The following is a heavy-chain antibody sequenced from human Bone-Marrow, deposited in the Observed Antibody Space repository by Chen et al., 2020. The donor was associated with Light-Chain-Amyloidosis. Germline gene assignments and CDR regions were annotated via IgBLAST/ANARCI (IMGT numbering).Heavy chain of an antibody. CDR3: ARGWGWGFDY. V-gene: IGHV3-7*05. D-gene: IGHD6-19*01. CDR1: GFTFNKYW. J-gene: IGHJ4*02. Sequence: EVRPVESGGGSVQPGGSLRLSCAPSGFTFNKYWMTWVRQIPGKGLEWVANIKQDGSEKYYVDSVKGRFTISRDNAKNSLYLQMNSLTAEDTAVYYCARGWGWGFDYWGQGTLVTVSS. CDR2: IKQDGSEK.